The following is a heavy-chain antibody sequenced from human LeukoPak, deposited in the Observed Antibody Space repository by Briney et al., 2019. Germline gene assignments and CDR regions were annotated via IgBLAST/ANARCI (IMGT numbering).Heavy chain of an antibody. Sequence: SETLSLTCAVYGGSFSGYYWSWIRQPPGKGLEWVGEINHSGSTNYNPSLKSRVTISVDTSKNQFSLKLSSVTAADTAVYYCARGYRQWLAEYFQHWGQGTLVTVSS. D-gene: IGHD6-19*01. J-gene: IGHJ1*01. CDR1: GGSFSGYY. CDR2: INHSGST. CDR3: ARGYRQWLAEYFQH. V-gene: IGHV4-34*01.